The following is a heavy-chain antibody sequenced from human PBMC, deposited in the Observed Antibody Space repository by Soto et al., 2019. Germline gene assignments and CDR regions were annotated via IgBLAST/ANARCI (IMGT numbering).Heavy chain of an antibody. CDR3: ARDHCSSTSCYASNWFDP. Sequence: ASVKVSCKASGYTFTSYYMHWVRQAPGQGLEWMGIINPSDGSTNYAQKLQGRVTMTTDTSTSTAYMELRSLRSDDAAVYYCARDHCSSTSCYASNWFDPWGQGTLVTVSS. D-gene: IGHD2-2*01. V-gene: IGHV1-46*01. CDR2: INPSDGST. J-gene: IGHJ5*02. CDR1: GYTFTSYY.